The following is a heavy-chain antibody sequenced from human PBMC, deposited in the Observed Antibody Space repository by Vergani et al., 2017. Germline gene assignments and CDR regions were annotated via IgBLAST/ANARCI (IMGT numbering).Heavy chain of an antibody. V-gene: IGHV3-30*01. CDR3: ARTLRGRQWLGDGMDV. Sequence: QVQLVESGGGVVQPGRSLRLSCAASGFTFSSYAMHWVRQAPGKGLEWVAVISYDGSNKYYADSVKGRFTISRDNSKNTLYLQMNSLRAEDTAVYYCARTLRGRQWLGDGMDVWGQGTTVTVSS. D-gene: IGHD6-19*01. J-gene: IGHJ6*02. CDR2: ISYDGSNK. CDR1: GFTFSSYA.